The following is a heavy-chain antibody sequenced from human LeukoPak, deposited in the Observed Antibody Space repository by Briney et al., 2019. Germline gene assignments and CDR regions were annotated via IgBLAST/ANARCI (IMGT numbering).Heavy chain of an antibody. CDR2: VNHLGGT. D-gene: IGHD4-23*01. CDR3: ARGSVLGNLGFDP. V-gene: IGHV4-34*01. J-gene: IGHJ5*02. CDR1: GGSFSGYN. Sequence: SETLSLTCAVYGGSFSGYNWNWIRQPPGKGLEWIGEVNHLGGTNYNPSLKSRVTISVDTSKNQFSLKLTSVTAADTAVYYCARGSVLGNLGFDPWGQGTLVTVSS.